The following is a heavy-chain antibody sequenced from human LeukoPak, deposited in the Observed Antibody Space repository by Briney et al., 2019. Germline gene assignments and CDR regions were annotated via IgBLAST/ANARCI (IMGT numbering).Heavy chain of an antibody. CDR2: INHSGST. D-gene: IGHD3-22*01. J-gene: IGHJ4*02. CDR3: ARGENYYDSSGYGY. CDR1: GFTFSDYY. V-gene: IGHV4-34*01. Sequence: GSLRLSCAASGFTFSDYYMSWIRQPPGKGLEWIGEINHSGSTNYNPSLKSRVTISVDTSKNQFSLKLSSVTAADTAVYYCARGENYYDSSGYGYWGQGTLVTVSS.